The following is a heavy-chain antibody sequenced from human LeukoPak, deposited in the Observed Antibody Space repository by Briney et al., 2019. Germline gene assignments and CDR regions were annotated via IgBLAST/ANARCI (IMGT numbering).Heavy chain of an antibody. CDR2: ISWNSGSI. D-gene: IGHD1-1*01. J-gene: IGHJ5*02. CDR3: AKDMGADNWNAPFDP. CDR1: GVTFDDYA. V-gene: IGHV3-9*01. Sequence: GGSLRLSCAASGVTFDDYAMQWVRQAPGKGLEWVSGISWNSGSIGYADSVKGRFTISRDNAKNSLYLQMNSLRAEDTALYYCAKDMGADNWNAPFDPWGQGTLVTVSS.